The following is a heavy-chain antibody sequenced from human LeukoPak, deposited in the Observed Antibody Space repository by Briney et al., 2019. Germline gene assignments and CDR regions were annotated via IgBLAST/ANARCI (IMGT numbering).Heavy chain of an antibody. Sequence: RGSLRLSCATSGFTFSSFGMNWVRQTPGKGLEWLSFIHSSIGYAYYEDSVKGRFTISRDNSKNTVYLQMNSLRPEDTGVYFCTKDQGGVGSYDHWGRGILVTVSS. CDR3: TKDQGGVGSYDH. D-gene: IGHD3-16*01. CDR1: GFTFSSFG. J-gene: IGHJ4*02. V-gene: IGHV3-30*02. CDR2: IHSSIGYA.